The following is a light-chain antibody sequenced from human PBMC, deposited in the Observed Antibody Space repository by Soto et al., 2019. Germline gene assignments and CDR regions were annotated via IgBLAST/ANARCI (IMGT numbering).Light chain of an antibody. J-gene: IGLJ1*01. Sequence: QCVLTQPASVSGSPGQSITISCTGTSFDVGGYNYVYWYQQHPGKAPKLMIYEVSNRPSGVSNRFSGSKSGNTASLTISGLQAEDEADYYCSSYTSSSTIVFGTGTKVTVL. CDR2: EVS. CDR3: SSYTSSSTIV. V-gene: IGLV2-14*01. CDR1: SFDVGGYNY.